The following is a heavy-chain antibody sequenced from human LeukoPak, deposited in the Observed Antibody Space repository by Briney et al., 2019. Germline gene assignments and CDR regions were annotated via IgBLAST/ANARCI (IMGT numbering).Heavy chain of an antibody. CDR1: GLSFSNYW. J-gene: IGHJ4*02. V-gene: IGHV3-74*01. CDR2: TNLHGTTV. Sequence: PGGTLRLSCAVSGLSFSNYWMHSVRQAPGKGLVWVARTNLHGTTVDYADSVKGRFTISRDNAKNTLFLQMNSLRAEDTAVYYCASGYTYVRLGDHWGQGTLVTVSS. CDR3: ASGYTYVRLGDH. D-gene: IGHD5-18*01.